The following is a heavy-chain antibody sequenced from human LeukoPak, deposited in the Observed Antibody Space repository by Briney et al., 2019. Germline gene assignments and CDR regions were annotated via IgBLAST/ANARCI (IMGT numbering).Heavy chain of an antibody. CDR2: INPSGGST. CDR3: ARQGTYSSAIGMGY. D-gene: IGHD6-19*01. V-gene: IGHV1-46*01. J-gene: IGHJ4*02. CDR1: GYTFTSYG. Sequence: ASVKVSCKASGYTFTSYGISWVRQAPGQGLEWMGVINPSGGSTSYAQKFQGRVTMTRDTPTRTVYMEVNSLRSEDTAVYYCARQGTYSSAIGMGYWGQGTLVTVSS.